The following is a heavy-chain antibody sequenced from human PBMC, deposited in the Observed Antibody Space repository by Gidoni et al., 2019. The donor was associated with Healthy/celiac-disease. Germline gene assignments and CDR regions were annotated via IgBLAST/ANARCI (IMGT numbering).Heavy chain of an antibody. CDR3: ARGGYCSGGSCYTNYYYYYGMDV. Sequence: GGGLVKPGGSLRLSCAASGFTFSSYSMNWVRQAPGKGLEWVSSISSSSSYIYYADSVKGRFTISRDNAKNSLYLQMNSLRAEDTAVYYCARGGYCSGGSCYTNYYYYYGMDVWGQGTTVTVSS. V-gene: IGHV3-21*01. J-gene: IGHJ6*02. CDR2: ISSSSSYI. D-gene: IGHD2-15*01. CDR1: GFTFSSYS.